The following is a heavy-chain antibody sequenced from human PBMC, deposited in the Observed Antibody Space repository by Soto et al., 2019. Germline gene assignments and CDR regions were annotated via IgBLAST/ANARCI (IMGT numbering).Heavy chain of an antibody. V-gene: IGHV4-39*02. CDR3: ARDSDFWSGDYYYYIDV. D-gene: IGHD3-3*01. Sequence: SETLSLICTLSGGSSSSSSYYWGWIRQPPGKGPEWIGSVYYSGSTYYNPSLKSRVTISVDTSKNPFSLKLSSVTAADTAVYYCARDSDFWSGDYYYYIDVWGKGTTVTVSS. CDR2: VYYSGST. J-gene: IGHJ6*03. CDR1: GGSSSSSSYY.